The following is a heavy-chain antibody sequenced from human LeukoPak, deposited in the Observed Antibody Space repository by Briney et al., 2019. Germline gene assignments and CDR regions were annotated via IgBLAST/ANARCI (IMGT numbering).Heavy chain of an antibody. V-gene: IGHV4-38-2*02. CDR3: ARGTYGYYMDV. D-gene: IGHD4-17*01. CDR2: IYRSGST. J-gene: IGHJ6*03. Sequence: ASETLSLTCSGSNYSISNSLYWGWLRQPPGKGLEWIGSIYRSGSTFYNPSLKSRVTISLDTSKSQFSLKLSSVTAADTAVYFCARGTYGYYMDVWGKGTTVTVSS. CDR1: NYSISNSLY.